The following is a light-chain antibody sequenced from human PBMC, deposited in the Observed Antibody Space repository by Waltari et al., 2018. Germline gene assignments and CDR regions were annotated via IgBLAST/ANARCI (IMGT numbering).Light chain of an antibody. CDR1: SSDVGKYNF. V-gene: IGLV2-23*01. Sequence: QSALTQPASVSGSPGQSITISCSGTSSDVGKYNFVSWFQQHPGTAPKPMIYEGSKRPSGVSNRFSCSKSGHTAALTISGRQAEDEADYYCCSYAGNRWVFGGGTKLTVL. CDR3: CSYAGNRWV. CDR2: EGS. J-gene: IGLJ3*02.